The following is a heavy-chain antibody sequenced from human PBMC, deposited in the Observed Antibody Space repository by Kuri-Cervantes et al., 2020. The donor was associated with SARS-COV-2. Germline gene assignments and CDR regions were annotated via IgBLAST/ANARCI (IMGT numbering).Heavy chain of an antibody. CDR2: ISATGRVI. V-gene: IGHV3-11*04. D-gene: IGHD7-27*01. CDR3: VRDGDHWDFDY. CDR1: GFTFSDYD. Sequence: GESLKISCAASGFTFSDYDMSWVRQAPGKGLEWLSYISATGRVIYYADSVKGRFTISRDSAKNMLFLQMNSLRAEDTAVYYCVRDGDHWDFDYWGQGTLVTVSS. J-gene: IGHJ4*02.